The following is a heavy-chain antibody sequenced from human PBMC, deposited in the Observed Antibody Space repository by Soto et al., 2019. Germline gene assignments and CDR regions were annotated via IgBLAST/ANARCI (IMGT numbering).Heavy chain of an antibody. Sequence: SETLSLTCTVSGGSISSGGYYWSWIRQHPGKGLEWIGYIYYSGSTYYNPSLKSRVTISVDTSKNQFSLKLSSVTAADTAVYYCARDQGSVYSSSSGYYYYGMDVWGQGTTVTVSS. CDR3: ARDQGSVYSSSSGYYYYGMDV. CDR1: GGSISSGGYY. CDR2: IYYSGST. J-gene: IGHJ6*02. D-gene: IGHD6-6*01. V-gene: IGHV4-31*03.